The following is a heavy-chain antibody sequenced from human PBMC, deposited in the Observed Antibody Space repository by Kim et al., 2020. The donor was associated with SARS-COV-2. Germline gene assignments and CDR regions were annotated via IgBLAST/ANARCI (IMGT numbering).Heavy chain of an antibody. CDR2: TI. V-gene: IGHV3-48*03. CDR3: ARFTMVRGVDY. Sequence: TIYYADSLKGRFTISRDNAKNSLYLQMNSLRAEDTAVYYCARFTMVRGVDYWGQGTLVTVSS. D-gene: IGHD3-10*01. J-gene: IGHJ4*02.